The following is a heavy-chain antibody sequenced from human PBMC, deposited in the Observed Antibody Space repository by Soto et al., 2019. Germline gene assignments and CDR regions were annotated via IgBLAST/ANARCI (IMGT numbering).Heavy chain of an antibody. V-gene: IGHV3-48*03. Sequence: GGSLRLSCATSGFTFSSYGMNWVRQAPGKGLEWVSYISSSGSTIYYADSVKGRFTISRDNAKNSLYLQMDSLRAEDTAVYYCARDQEAGSFFPYYYGMDVWGQGTTVTVSS. CDR2: ISSSGSTI. J-gene: IGHJ6*02. CDR1: GFTFSSYG. CDR3: ARDQEAGSFFPYYYGMDV. D-gene: IGHD6-13*01.